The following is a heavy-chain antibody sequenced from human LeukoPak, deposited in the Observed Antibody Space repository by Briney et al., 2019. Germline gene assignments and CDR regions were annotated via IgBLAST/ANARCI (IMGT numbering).Heavy chain of an antibody. CDR1: GYTFTSYG. CDR3: ATSQLRWWYHYYMDV. CDR2: ISAYNGNT. Sequence: ASVKVSCKASGYTFTSYGISWVRQAPGQGLEWMGWISAYNGNTNYAQKLQGRVTMTTDTSTSTAYMELRSLRSDDTAVYYCATSQLRWWYHYYMDVWGKGTTVTVSS. J-gene: IGHJ6*03. D-gene: IGHD2-21*01. V-gene: IGHV1-18*01.